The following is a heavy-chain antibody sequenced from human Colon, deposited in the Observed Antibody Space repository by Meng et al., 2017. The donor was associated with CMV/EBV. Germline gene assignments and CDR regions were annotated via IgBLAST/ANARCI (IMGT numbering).Heavy chain of an antibody. D-gene: IGHD2-21*01. CDR1: GFTFSNYA. J-gene: IGHJ4*02. Sequence: VQLVGSRVALVQPGGSLRLSCAASGFTFSNYAMHWVRQAPGEGLLWVSRIDGGGTHITYVDSVKGRFTVSRDNAKNTLYLQRNSLKGEDTALDEGARDVARRGDDGGQGTRGT. CDR3: ARDVARRGDD. V-gene: IGHV3-74*03. CDR2: IDGGGTHI.